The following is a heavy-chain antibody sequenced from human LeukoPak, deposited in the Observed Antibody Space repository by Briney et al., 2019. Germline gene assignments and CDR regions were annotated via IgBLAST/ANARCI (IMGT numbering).Heavy chain of an antibody. J-gene: IGHJ3*02. Sequence: PGGSLRLSCAATGFTFSSYAMSWVRQAPGKGLEWVSAISGSGGSTYYADSVKGRFTISRDNSKNTLYLQMNSLRAEDTAVYYCARAPEDDDAFDIWGQGTMVTVSS. D-gene: IGHD1-14*01. CDR1: GFTFSSYA. V-gene: IGHV3-23*01. CDR2: ISGSGGST. CDR3: ARAPEDDDAFDI.